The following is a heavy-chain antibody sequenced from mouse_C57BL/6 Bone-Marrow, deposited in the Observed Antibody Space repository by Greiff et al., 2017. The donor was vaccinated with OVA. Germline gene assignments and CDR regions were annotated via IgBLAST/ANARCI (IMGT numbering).Heavy chain of an antibody. J-gene: IGHJ1*03. Sequence: VQLQQSGGDLVKPGGSLKLSCAASGFTFSSYGMSWVRQTPDKRLEWVATISSGGSYTYYPDSVKGRFTISRDNAKNTLYLQMSRLKSEDTAMYYCARPRRGYFDVWGTGTTVTVSS. D-gene: IGHD2-12*01. CDR2: ISSGGSYT. V-gene: IGHV5-6*01. CDR3: ARPRRGYFDV. CDR1: GFTFSSYG.